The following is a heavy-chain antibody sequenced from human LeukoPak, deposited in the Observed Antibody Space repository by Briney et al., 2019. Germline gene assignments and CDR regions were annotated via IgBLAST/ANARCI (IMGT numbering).Heavy chain of an antibody. J-gene: IGHJ6*02. CDR2: IKQDGSEK. CDR3: AREKYYDFWSGYFIPPNQRGMDV. CDR1: GFTFSSYW. V-gene: IGHV3-7*03. Sequence: GRSLRLSCAASGFTFSSYWMSWVRQAPGKGLEWVANIKQDGSEKYYVDSVKGRFTISRDNAKNSLYLQMNSLRAEDTAVYYCAREKYYDFWSGYFIPPNQRGMDVWGQGTTVTVSS. D-gene: IGHD3-3*01.